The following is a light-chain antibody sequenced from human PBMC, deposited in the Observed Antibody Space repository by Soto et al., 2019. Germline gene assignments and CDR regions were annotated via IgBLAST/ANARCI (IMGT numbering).Light chain of an antibody. CDR1: QSVKNDY. Sequence: IELTQSPATVSLAPGERATLSCRASQSVKNDYFAWYQQKPAQPPRLLIYDASKRATGVPDRFSGSGSGTDFTLTISRLEPEDFAVYYCQQYTNSVLTFGGGTKVEIK. CDR2: DAS. J-gene: IGKJ4*02. CDR3: QQYTNSVLT. V-gene: IGKV3-20*01.